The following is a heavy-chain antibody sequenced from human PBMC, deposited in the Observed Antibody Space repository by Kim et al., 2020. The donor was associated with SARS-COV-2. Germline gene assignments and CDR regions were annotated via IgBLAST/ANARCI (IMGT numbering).Heavy chain of an antibody. J-gene: IGHJ4*02. CDR3: ANFES. CDR2: IKSNASNN. CDR1: GFTFSVYA. Sequence: GGSLRLSCAASGFTFSVYAMRWARQAPGKGLEWVAVIKSNASNNYYADSVMGRFTISRDNSNNMLFLQMNSLIAEDTAVYYCANFESWGQGTLVTVSS. V-gene: IGHV3-33*06.